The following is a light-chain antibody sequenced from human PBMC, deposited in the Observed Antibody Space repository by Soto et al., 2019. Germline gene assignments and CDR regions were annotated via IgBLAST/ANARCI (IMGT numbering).Light chain of an antibody. J-gene: IGKJ4*01. CDR3: QEYNNWPSLT. V-gene: IGKV3-15*01. Sequence: ELVMTHSPATLSVSSGERATLSCRASQSVRSNLAWYQQKPGQPPRLLVYGASNRATGIPARFSGSGSGTEFTLTISSLQSEDFAVYYCQEYNNWPSLTFGGGTKVDIK. CDR1: QSVRSN. CDR2: GAS.